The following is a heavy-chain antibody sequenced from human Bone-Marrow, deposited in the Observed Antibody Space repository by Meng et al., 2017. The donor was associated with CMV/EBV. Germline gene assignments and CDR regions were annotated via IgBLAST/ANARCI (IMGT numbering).Heavy chain of an antibody. CDR2: INPNSGGT. V-gene: IGHV1-2*02. D-gene: IGHD6-13*01. CDR3: ARDEQQHHGPSDY. Sequence: ASVKVSCKASGYTFTGYYMHWVRQAPGQGLEWMGWINPNSGGTNYAQKFQGRVTMTRDTSISTAYMELSRLRSDDTAVYYSARDEQQHHGPSDYWGQGTLVTVSS. J-gene: IGHJ4*02. CDR1: GYTFTGYY.